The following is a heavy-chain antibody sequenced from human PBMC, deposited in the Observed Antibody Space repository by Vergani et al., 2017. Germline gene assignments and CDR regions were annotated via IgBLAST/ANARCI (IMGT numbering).Heavy chain of an antibody. J-gene: IGHJ4*02. Sequence: QVQLQESGPGRVKPSQTLSLTCSVSGASINSGSYYWSWVRQPAGKELEWIGHVYPGGSTECNPSLESRVTESGDSSKNQFSLRLRSLTAADTAVYFCARGTPFGMFDSWGRGILVSVSS. CDR2: VYPGGST. CDR3: ARGTPFGMFDS. D-gene: IGHD3-3*01. CDR1: GASINSGSYY. V-gene: IGHV4-61*02.